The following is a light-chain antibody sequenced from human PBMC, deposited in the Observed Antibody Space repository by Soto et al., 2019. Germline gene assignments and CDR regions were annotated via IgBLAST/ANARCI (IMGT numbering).Light chain of an antibody. J-gene: IGLJ1*01. CDR3: SSYANTNNFV. CDR2: EVT. CDR1: SSDVGAYDY. V-gene: IGLV2-8*01. Sequence: QSVLTQPPSASGSPGQSVTISCTGTSSDVGAYDYVSWYQQHPGEAPKLMIYEVTKRPSGVSDRFSGSKSGNTASLTVSGLQAEDEADYYCSSYANTNNFVFGTGTKLTVL.